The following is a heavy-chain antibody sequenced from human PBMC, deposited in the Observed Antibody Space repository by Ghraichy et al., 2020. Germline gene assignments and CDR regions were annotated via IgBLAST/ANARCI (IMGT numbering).Heavy chain of an antibody. J-gene: IGHJ4*02. CDR1: GYPFKSYG. CDR3: ARDFYDNSGYKLDF. CDR2: VSPYNGKT. Sequence: VKVSCKTAGYPFKSYGITWVRQAPGQGLEWMGWVSPYNGKTNLAQKFQGRVSMTTDTSTATAYMELRSLRSDDTAIFYCARDFYDNSGYKLDFWGQGTLVTVSS. V-gene: IGHV1-18*04. D-gene: IGHD3-22*01.